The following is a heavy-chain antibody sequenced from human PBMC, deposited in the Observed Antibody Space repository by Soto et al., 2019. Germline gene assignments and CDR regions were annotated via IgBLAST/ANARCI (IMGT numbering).Heavy chain of an antibody. J-gene: IGHJ6*03. Sequence: ASVKVSCKASGYTFTSYGISWVRQAPGQGLEWMGWISAYNGNTNYAQKLQGRVTMTTDTSTSTAYMELRSLRVEDTAVYYCARTHYDFWRGAGYMDVWGKGTTVTVSS. CDR1: GYTFTSYG. CDR3: ARTHYDFWRGAGYMDV. V-gene: IGHV1-18*01. D-gene: IGHD3-3*01. CDR2: ISAYNGNT.